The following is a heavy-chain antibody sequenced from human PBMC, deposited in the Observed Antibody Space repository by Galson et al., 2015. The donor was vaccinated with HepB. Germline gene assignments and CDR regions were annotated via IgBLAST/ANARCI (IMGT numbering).Heavy chain of an antibody. CDR2: FYSGGST. D-gene: IGHD5-12*01. Sequence: SLRLSCAASGFTVTSNHMSWVRQAPGNGLEWVSVFYSGGSTFYADAVKGRFTISSDSSKNTLYLQMNSLRAEDTAVYYCAREYSATWFSGLGYWGQGTLVTVSS. J-gene: IGHJ4*02. CDR1: GFTVTSNH. V-gene: IGHV3-53*01. CDR3: AREYSATWFSGLGY.